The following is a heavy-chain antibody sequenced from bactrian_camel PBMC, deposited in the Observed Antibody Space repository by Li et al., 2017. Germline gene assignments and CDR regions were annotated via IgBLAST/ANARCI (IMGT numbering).Heavy chain of an antibody. D-gene: IGHD1*01. V-gene: IGHV3S40*01. CDR2: IYIPGGYT. Sequence: VQLVESGGGSVETGGSLNLSCTVSGYTASGHCMGWFRQAPGKEREGVATIYIPGGYTLYADSVKGRFTLSQDNAKNTVSLRMSSLKPEDTATYYCAADSDVNIPPSLALESKRWNYWGQGTQVTVS. J-gene: IGHJ4*01. CDR1: GYTASGHC. CDR3: AADSDVNIPPSLALESKRWNY.